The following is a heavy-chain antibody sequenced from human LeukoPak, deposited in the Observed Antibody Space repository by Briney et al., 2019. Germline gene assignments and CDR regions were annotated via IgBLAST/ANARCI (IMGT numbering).Heavy chain of an antibody. V-gene: IGHV3-7*03. CDR1: GFTFSTYW. CDR3: AREWAHYYGSGSHIDP. J-gene: IGHJ5*02. D-gene: IGHD3-10*01. CDR2: IKQDGSEK. Sequence: GGSLRLSCAASGFTFSTYWMSWVRQAPGKGLEWVANIKQDGSEKYYVDSVKGRFTISRDNAKNSLFLQMNSLRAEDTAVYYCAREWAHYYGSGSHIDPWGQGTLATVSS.